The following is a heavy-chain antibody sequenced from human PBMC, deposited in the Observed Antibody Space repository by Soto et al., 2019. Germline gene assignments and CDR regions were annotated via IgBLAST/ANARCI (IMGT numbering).Heavy chain of an antibody. CDR3: TTNTERVYYYYYYGMDV. CDR2: IKSKTDGGTT. V-gene: IGHV3-15*01. CDR1: GFTFSNAW. D-gene: IGHD5-18*01. J-gene: IGHJ6*02. Sequence: GGSLRLSCAASGFTFSNAWMSWVRQAPGKGLEWVGRIKSKTDGGTTDYAAPVKGRFTISRDDSKNTLYLQMNSLKTEDTAVYYCTTNTERVYYYYYYGMDVWGQGTTVTVS.